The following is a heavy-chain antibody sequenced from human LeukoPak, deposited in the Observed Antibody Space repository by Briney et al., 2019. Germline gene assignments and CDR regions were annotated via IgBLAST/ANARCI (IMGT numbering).Heavy chain of an antibody. CDR2: IRPSGDNT. J-gene: IGHJ4*02. D-gene: IGHD2-15*01. V-gene: IGHV3-23*01. CDR1: GFTFSSYD. Sequence: GGSLRLSCAASGFTFSSYDMTWVRQAPGRGLEWVSSIRPSGDNTYYGDSVKGRFTISRDNSKNTVYLQMNNMRVEDTAVYYCASLYTGYCSGGSCYYFDYWGQGTLVTVSS. CDR3: ASLYTGYCSGGSCYYFDY.